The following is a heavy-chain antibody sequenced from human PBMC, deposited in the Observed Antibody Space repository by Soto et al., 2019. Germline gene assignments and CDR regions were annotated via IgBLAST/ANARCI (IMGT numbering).Heavy chain of an antibody. D-gene: IGHD3-10*01. CDR1: GYSISSGYY. Sequence: SSETLSLTCAVSGYSISSGYYWGWIRQPPGKGLEWIGSIYHSGSTYYNPSLKSRVTISVDTSKNQFSLKLSSVTAADTAVYYCARVNYGSGSYYSWYFDYWGQGTQVTVSS. J-gene: IGHJ4*02. CDR2: IYHSGST. CDR3: ARVNYGSGSYYSWYFDY. V-gene: IGHV4-38-2*01.